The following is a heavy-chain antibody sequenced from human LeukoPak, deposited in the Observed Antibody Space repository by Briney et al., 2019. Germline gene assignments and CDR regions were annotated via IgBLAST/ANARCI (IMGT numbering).Heavy chain of an antibody. CDR2: IYYRGST. D-gene: IGHD6-13*01. CDR1: GGSISSHY. V-gene: IGHV4-59*11. CDR3: ARRGGAAGKYYYYYYYMDV. Sequence: PSETLSLTCTVSGGSISSHYWSWIRQPPGKGLEWIGYIYYRGSTNYNPSLKSRVIISVDTSKNQFSLKLSSVTAADTAVYYCARRGGAAGKYYYYYYYMDVWGKGTTVTVSS. J-gene: IGHJ6*03.